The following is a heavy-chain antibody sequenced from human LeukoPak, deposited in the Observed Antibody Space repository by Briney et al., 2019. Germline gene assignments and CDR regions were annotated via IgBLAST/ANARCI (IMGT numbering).Heavy chain of an antibody. CDR3: ARDLCSSTSCYGGGDNWFDP. V-gene: IGHV1-46*03. Sequence: GSSVKVSCKASGGTFSSYTISWVRQAPGQGLEWMGIINRSGGSTSYAQKFQGRVTMTRDTSTSTVYMELSSLRSEDTAVYYCARDLCSSTSCYGGGDNWFDPWGQGTLVTVSS. CDR2: INRSGGST. D-gene: IGHD2-2*01. CDR1: GGTFSSYT. J-gene: IGHJ5*02.